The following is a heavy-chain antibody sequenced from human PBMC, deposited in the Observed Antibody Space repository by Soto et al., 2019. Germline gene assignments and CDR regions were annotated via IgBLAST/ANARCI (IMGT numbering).Heavy chain of an antibody. V-gene: IGHV3-33*01. J-gene: IGHJ4*02. Sequence: PGGSLRLSCAASGFTFSTYGMHWVRQAPGKGLEWVAVMWYDGTNKYYADSVQGRLTISRDNSQNTLYLQMNSLRAEDTAVYYCARERERLDYFDYWGQGTLVTVSS. D-gene: IGHD6-6*01. CDR2: MWYDGTNK. CDR3: ARERERLDYFDY. CDR1: GFTFSTYG.